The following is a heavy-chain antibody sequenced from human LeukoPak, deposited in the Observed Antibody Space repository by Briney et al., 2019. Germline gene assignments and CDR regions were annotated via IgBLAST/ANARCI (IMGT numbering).Heavy chain of an antibody. D-gene: IGHD3-10*01. V-gene: IGHV5-51*01. CDR3: ARTVHSYDSRRLVPATADF. CDR2: IYPSDSDT. CDR1: GYSFTSYW. J-gene: IGHJ4*02. Sequence: HGESLKISCKGSGYSFTSYWIGWVRQMPGKGLEWMGIIYPSDSDTRYSPSFQGQVTISADKSVSTAYLQWNSLKASDTAMYYCARTVHSYDSRRLVPATADFWGQGTLVTVSS.